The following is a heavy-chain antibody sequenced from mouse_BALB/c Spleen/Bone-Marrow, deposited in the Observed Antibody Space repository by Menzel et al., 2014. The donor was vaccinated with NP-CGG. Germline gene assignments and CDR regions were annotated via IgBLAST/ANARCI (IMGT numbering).Heavy chain of an antibody. D-gene: IGHD1-1*01. CDR1: GYTFTSYW. CDR3: TRSPITTVVAETMDC. J-gene: IGHJ4*01. CDR2: IYPFSGSF. V-gene: IGHV1S22*01. Sequence: LQESGSELVRPGASVKLSCKASGYTFTSYWMHWVKQRPGQGLEWIGNIYPFSGSFNYDEKFKSKATLTVDTSSSTAYMQLSSLTSEDSAVYYCTRSPITTVVAETMDCWGQGTSVTVSS.